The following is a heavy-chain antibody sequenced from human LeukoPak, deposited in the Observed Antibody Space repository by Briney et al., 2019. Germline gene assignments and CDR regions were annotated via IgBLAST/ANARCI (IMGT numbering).Heavy chain of an antibody. V-gene: IGHV6-1*01. Sequence: SQTLSLTCAISGDRVSSNSAAWNWIRQSRSRGLEWLGRTYYRSKWNKNYAASVKSRITINQDTSKNQVSLQLNSVTPEDTGVYYCARTGGAADWGQGTLVTVSS. J-gene: IGHJ4*02. D-gene: IGHD1-14*01. CDR2: TYYRSKWNK. CDR3: ARTGGAAD. CDR1: GDRVSSNSAA.